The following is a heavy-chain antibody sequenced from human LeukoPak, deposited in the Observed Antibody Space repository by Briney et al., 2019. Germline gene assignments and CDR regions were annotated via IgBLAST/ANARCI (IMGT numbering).Heavy chain of an antibody. CDR1: GDSISSYY. J-gene: IGHJ6*02. D-gene: IGHD5/OR15-5a*01. CDR3: ARHGPLYEYFYYNMDV. V-gene: IGHV4-59*08. Sequence: SETLSLTCTVSGDSISSYYWSWIRQPPGKGLEWLAYIYYSGSIDYYPSLKSRVTISVDTSKNQFSLKVSSVTAADTAVYYCARHGPLYEYFYYNMDVWGQGTTVTVSS. CDR2: IYYSGSI.